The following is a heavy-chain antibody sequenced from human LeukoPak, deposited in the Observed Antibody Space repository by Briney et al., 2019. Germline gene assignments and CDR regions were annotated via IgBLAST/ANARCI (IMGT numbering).Heavy chain of an antibody. CDR1: GFTFSSYE. V-gene: IGHV3-48*03. Sequence: PGGSLRLSCAASGFTFSSYEMNWVRQAPGKGLEWVSYISSSGSTIYYADSVKGRFTISRDNAKNSLYLQMNSLRAEDTAVYYCARFPPPTYVSQPGFDYWGQGTLVTVSS. J-gene: IGHJ4*02. D-gene: IGHD3-10*02. CDR3: ARFPPPTYVSQPGFDY. CDR2: ISSSGSTI.